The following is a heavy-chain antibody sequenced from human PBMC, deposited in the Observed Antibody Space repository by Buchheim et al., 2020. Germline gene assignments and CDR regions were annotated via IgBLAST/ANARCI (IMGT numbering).Heavy chain of an antibody. CDR1: GFTFSSYG. Sequence: QVQLVESGGGVVQPGRSLRLSCAASGFTFSSYGMHWVRQAPGKGLEWVAVISYDGSNQYYADSVKGRFTISRDNSKNTLYLQMNSLRAEDTAVYYCAKEGRGYSYGYIDYWGQGTL. V-gene: IGHV3-30*18. J-gene: IGHJ4*02. D-gene: IGHD5-18*01. CDR2: ISYDGSNQ. CDR3: AKEGRGYSYGYIDY.